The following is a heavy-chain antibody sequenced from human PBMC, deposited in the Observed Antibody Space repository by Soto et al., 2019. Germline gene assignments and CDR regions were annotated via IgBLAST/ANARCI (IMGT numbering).Heavy chain of an antibody. Sequence: ASVKVSCKASRYTFTSYDIFWVRQSPGQGLEWMGRIKTDSGDTHYAQNFQGRVTMTRDTSISTACMELNNLLSDDTAVYYCARRSSTYLNEIIYDPWGQGTRVTVSS. CDR1: RYTFTSYD. D-gene: IGHD2-2*01. CDR2: IKTDSGDT. CDR3: ARRSSTYLNEIIYDP. V-gene: IGHV1-2*06. J-gene: IGHJ5*02.